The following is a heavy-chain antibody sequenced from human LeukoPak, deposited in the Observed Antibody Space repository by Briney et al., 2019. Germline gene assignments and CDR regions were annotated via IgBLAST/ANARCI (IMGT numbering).Heavy chain of an antibody. J-gene: IGHJ4*02. V-gene: IGHV3-21*06. CDR2: LSRTSRTPTYA. D-gene: IGHD4-17*01. CDR1: GFTFSSYG. CDR3: TRPSADDYGSNDY. Sequence: GGSLRLSCAASGFTFSSYGMSWVRQAPGKGLEWVSSLSRTSRTPTYAYCADSVKGRFTISRDNDKNELYLQMNSLRAEDTAVYYCTRPSADDYGSNDYWGQGTLVTVSS.